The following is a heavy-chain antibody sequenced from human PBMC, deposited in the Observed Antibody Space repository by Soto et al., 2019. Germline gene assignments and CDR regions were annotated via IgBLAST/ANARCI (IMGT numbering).Heavy chain of an antibody. V-gene: IGHV3-23*01. CDR2: ISGSGGST. D-gene: IGHD4-4*01. Sequence: EVQLLESGGGLVQPGGSLRLSCAASGFTFSFYVINWVRQPPGKGLEWVSAISGSGGSTLYADSVKGRFTISRDHSTNTVYLQMNSLRAEDTAVYFCAKVRHDYTIGFSYYALDVWGQGTTVSVSS. CDR3: AKVRHDYTIGFSYYALDV. J-gene: IGHJ6*02. CDR1: GFTFSFYV.